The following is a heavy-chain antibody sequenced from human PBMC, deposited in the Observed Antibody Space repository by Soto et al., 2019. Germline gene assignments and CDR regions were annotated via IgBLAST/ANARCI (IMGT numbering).Heavy chain of an antibody. CDR3: ARGGTSRPYYYYYYMDV. CDR1: GGSFSGYY. Sequence: SENLSLTCAVYGGSFSGYYWSWIRQPPGKGLEWIGEINHSGSTNYNPSLKSRVTISVDTSKNQFSLKLGSVTAADTAVYYCARGGTSRPYYYYYYMDVWGRGTTVTVSS. CDR2: INHSGST. V-gene: IGHV4-34*01. J-gene: IGHJ6*03.